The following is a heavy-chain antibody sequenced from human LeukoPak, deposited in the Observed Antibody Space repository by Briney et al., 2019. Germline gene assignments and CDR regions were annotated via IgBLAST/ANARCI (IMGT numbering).Heavy chain of an antibody. V-gene: IGHV4-59*08. J-gene: IGHJ3*02. CDR3: ARRRPYCGGDCSAFDI. CDR1: GGSIISYY. CDR2: IYYSGST. Sequence: PSETLSLTCTVSGGSIISYYWTWIRQPPGEGLEWIGYIYYSGSTNYNPSLKSRVTISVDTSKNQFSLKLISVTAADTAVYYCARRRPYCGGDCSAFDIWGQGTMVTVSS. D-gene: IGHD2-21*02.